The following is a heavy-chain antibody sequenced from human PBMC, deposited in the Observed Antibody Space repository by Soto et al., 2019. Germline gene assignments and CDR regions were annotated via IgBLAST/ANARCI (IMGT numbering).Heavy chain of an antibody. V-gene: IGHV1-2*02. Sequence: ASVKVPCKASVYTFTGYYMHCARQAPGQGLEWMGWINPNSGGTNYAQKFQGRVTMTRDTSISTAYMELSRLRSDDTAVYYCARGIQLWWNWLDPWGQGTLVNVSA. J-gene: IGHJ5*02. CDR3: ARGIQLWWNWLDP. D-gene: IGHD5-18*01. CDR1: VYTFTGYY. CDR2: INPNSGGT.